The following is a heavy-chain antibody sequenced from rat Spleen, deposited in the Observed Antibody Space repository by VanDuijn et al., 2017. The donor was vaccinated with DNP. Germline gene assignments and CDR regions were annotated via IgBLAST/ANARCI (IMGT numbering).Heavy chain of an antibody. J-gene: IGHJ3*01. CDR2: ISSDGRSP. D-gene: IGHD4-3*01. V-gene: IGHV5-22*01. Sequence: EVQLVESGGDSVQPGRSLKLSCAASGFTFSDYYMAWVRQAPTKGLELVTYISSDGRSPYYGDSVKGRFTISRDNAKSTLYLQMNSLRSEDMATYYCVRWYNSGYYFDYWGQGTLVTVSS. CDR1: GFTFSDYY. CDR3: VRWYNSGYYFDY.